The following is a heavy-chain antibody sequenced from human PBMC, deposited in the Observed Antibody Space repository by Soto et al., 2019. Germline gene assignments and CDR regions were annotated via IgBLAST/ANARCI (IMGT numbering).Heavy chain of an antibody. D-gene: IGHD3-3*01. Sequence: SETLSLTCTVSGGSISSGGYYWSWIRQHPGKGLEWIGYIYYSGSTYYNPSLKSRVTISVDTSKNQFSLKLSSVTAADTAVYYCARHDYDFWSGYSHPFDYWGQGTLVTVSS. J-gene: IGHJ4*02. CDR3: ARHDYDFWSGYSHPFDY. V-gene: IGHV4-39*01. CDR2: IYYSGST. CDR1: GGSISSGGYY.